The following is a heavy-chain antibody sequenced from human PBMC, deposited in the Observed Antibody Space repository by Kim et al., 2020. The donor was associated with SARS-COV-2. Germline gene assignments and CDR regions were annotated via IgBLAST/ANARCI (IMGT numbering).Heavy chain of an antibody. Sequence: DSGKGRSTISRDNSKNTLYLQMNSLRAEDTAVYYCARVTYYYDSSGYLGYWGQGTLVTVSS. V-gene: IGHV3-30*01. J-gene: IGHJ4*02. CDR3: ARVTYYYDSSGYLGY. D-gene: IGHD3-22*01.